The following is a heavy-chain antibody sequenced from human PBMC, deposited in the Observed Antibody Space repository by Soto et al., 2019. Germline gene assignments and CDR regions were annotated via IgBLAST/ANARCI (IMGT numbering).Heavy chain of an antibody. CDR1: GDSVSSDTAA. Sequence: QVQLQQSGPGLVKPSQTLSLTCAISGDSVSSDTAAWNWIRQSPSRGLEWLGRTYYRSKWYNDYAVSVKSRITINPDTSKNQFSLQLNSVTPEDTAVYYCARDGVAAAQDYFNGLDVWGQGTTVTVSS. D-gene: IGHD6-13*01. CDR2: TYYRSKWYN. J-gene: IGHJ6*02. CDR3: ARDGVAAAQDYFNGLDV. V-gene: IGHV6-1*01.